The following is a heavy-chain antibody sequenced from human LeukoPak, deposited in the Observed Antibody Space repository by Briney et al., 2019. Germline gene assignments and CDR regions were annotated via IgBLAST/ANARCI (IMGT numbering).Heavy chain of an antibody. Sequence: PSETLSLTCTVSGGSISSGGYYWSWIRQHPGKGLEWIGYIYDSGSTYYSPSLKSRVTISADTSKNQFSLRLSSVTAADTAVYYCARDLDGTNHFGFWGQGTLVTVSS. CDR3: ARDLDGTNHFGF. D-gene: IGHD2-8*01. CDR1: GGSISSGGYY. CDR2: IYDSGST. V-gene: IGHV4-31*03. J-gene: IGHJ4*02.